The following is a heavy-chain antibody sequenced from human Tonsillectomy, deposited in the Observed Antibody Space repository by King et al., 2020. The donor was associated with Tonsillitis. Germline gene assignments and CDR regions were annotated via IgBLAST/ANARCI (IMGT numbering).Heavy chain of an antibody. CDR2: ISASGDTT. V-gene: IGHV3-23*04. CDR3: AKGPVDSGWYPQGTWYLDY. Sequence: VQLVESEGGLAQSGGSLRLSCAASGFTFSSCAMSWVRQAPGKGLEWVSVISASGDTTYYADSVKGRFTISRDNSKNTLYLQMNSLRAEDTAIYYCAKGPVDSGWYPQGTWYLDYWGQGTLVTVSS. J-gene: IGHJ4*02. D-gene: IGHD6-19*01. CDR1: GFTFSSCA.